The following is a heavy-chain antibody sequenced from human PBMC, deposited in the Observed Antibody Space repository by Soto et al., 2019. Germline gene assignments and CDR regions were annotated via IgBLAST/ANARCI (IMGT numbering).Heavy chain of an antibody. D-gene: IGHD3-16*01. CDR2: IWYDGSNK. J-gene: IGHJ5*02. CDR3: ARDLNNYGSWFDP. Sequence: PGGSLRLSCAASGFTFSSYGMHWVRQAPGKGLEWVAVIWYDGSNKYYADSVKGRFTISRDNSKNTLYLQMNSLRAKDTAVYYCARDLNNYGSWFDPWGQGTLVTVSS. V-gene: IGHV3-33*01. CDR1: GFTFSSYG.